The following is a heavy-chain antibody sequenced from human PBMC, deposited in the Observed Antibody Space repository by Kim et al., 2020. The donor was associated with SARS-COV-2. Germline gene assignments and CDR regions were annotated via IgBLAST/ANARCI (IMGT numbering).Heavy chain of an antibody. D-gene: IGHD1-26*01. CDR3: VSGVGDY. CDR1: GFSFSTYW. Sequence: GGSLRLSCEASGFSFSTYWMHWVRQPPGKGLVWVSRINSDGSSTTYADSVKGRFTISRDNAKNTLYLQMNSLRVEDTALYYCVSGVGDYWGQGTLVTVSS. J-gene: IGHJ4*02. CDR2: INSDGSST. V-gene: IGHV3-74*01.